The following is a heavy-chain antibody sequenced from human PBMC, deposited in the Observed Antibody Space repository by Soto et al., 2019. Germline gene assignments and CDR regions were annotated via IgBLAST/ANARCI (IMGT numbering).Heavy chain of an antibody. Sequence: QVQLVQSGAEVKKPGSSVKVSCKASGGTFSSYAISWVRQAPGQGLEWMGGIIPIFGTANYAQKFQGRVTITADASTCTAYMQPSSLRSQYTAVCLWTSPTMPLYYFHGIDLWCPGTRVSVSS. CDR2: IIPIFGTA. J-gene: IGHJ6*02. CDR1: GGTFSSYA. D-gene: IGHD2-2*01. V-gene: IGHV1-69*12. CDR3: TSPTMPLYYFHGIDL.